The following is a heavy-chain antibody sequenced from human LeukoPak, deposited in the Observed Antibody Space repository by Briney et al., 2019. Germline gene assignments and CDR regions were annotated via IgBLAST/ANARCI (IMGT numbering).Heavy chain of an antibody. D-gene: IGHD2-8*01. J-gene: IGHJ6*02. CDR2: ISAYNGNT. Sequence: ASVKVSCKASGYTFTTYAMHWVRQAPGQRLEWMGWISAYNGNTNYAQKLQGRVTMTTDTSTSTAYMELRSLRSDDTAVYYCARDYCTNGVCYNYYYYGMDVWGQGTTVTVSS. V-gene: IGHV1-18*01. CDR1: GYTFTTYA. CDR3: ARDYCTNGVCYNYYYYGMDV.